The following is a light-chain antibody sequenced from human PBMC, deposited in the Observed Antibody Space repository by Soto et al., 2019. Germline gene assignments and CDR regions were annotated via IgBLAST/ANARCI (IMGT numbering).Light chain of an antibody. CDR1: QNIGRF. CDR3: QKSFTTPLT. J-gene: IGKJ4*01. V-gene: IGKV1-39*01. Sequence: DIQMTQSQSSLSASVGDRVTITCRASQNIGRFLNWHQQKPGKAPNVLINVASTLRSGVPSRFSGSGSGTDFNLTINSLQPEDFATYFCQKSFTTPLTFGGGTKVEIK. CDR2: VAS.